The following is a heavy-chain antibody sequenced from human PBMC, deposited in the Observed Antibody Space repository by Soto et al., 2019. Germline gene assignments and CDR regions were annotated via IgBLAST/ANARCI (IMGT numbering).Heavy chain of an antibody. CDR2: INHSGST. CDR3: ARGFRGLFWAYYFDY. CDR1: GGSFSGYY. D-gene: IGHD3-10*01. V-gene: IGHV4-34*01. Sequence: PSETLSLTCAVYGGSFSGYYWSWIRQPPGKGLEWIGEINHSGSTNYNPSLKSRVTISVDTSKNQFSLKLSSVTAADTAVYYCARGFRGLFWAYYFDYWGQGTLVTVSS. J-gene: IGHJ4*02.